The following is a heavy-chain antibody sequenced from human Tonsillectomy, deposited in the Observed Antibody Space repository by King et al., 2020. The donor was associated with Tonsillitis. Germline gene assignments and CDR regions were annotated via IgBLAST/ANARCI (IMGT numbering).Heavy chain of an antibody. J-gene: IGHJ4*02. Sequence: VQLVESGGGVVQPGRSLRLSCAASGFTFSSNAMHWVRQAPGKGLEWVAVILYDGSNKYYADSVKGRFTISRDNFKNTVYLQMNSLRVEDTAVYYCARVDGQWLVIADYWGQGTLVTVSS. V-gene: IGHV3-30*04. CDR2: ILYDGSNK. CDR1: GFTFSSNA. CDR3: ARVDGQWLVIADY. D-gene: IGHD6-19*01.